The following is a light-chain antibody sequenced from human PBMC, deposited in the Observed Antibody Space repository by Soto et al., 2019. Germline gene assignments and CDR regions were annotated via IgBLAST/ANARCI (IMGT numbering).Light chain of an antibody. Sequence: EIVLTQSPGTLSLSPGERATLSCRASQSIYINSLAWYQHKRGQAPRLLIYAATVRATAVPDRFNGSGAGTDFALSISRLEPEDSAMYYCQQYGDSPFACGRGTKLDV. CDR3: QQYGDSPFA. CDR2: AAT. CDR1: QSIYINS. V-gene: IGKV3-20*01. J-gene: IGKJ3*01.